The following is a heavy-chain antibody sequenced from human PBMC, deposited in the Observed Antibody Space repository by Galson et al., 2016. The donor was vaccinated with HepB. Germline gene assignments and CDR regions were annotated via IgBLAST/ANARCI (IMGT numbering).Heavy chain of an antibody. D-gene: IGHD1-26*01. Sequence: SLRLSCAASGSSFSSYNMNWVRQAPGKGLEWVSFLSSTSSTIYYADSVKGRFTISRDNAKNSLYLQMNSLRDEDTAVYYCSRELMGSKEYYYYGVDVWGQGTTVTVSS. J-gene: IGHJ6*02. CDR1: GSSFSSYN. CDR2: LSSTSSTI. CDR3: SRELMGSKEYYYYGVDV. V-gene: IGHV3-48*02.